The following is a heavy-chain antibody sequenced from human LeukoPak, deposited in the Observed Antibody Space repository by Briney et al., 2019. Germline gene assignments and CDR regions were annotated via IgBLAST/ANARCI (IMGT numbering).Heavy chain of an antibody. V-gene: IGHV4-59*01. Sequence: SETLSLTCTVSGGSISSYYWSWIRQPPGKGLEWIGYIYYSGSTNYNPSLKSRVTISVDTSKNQFSLKLISVTAADTAVYYCARVSWDDYVWGSYPNWFDPWGQGTLVTVSS. CDR1: GGSISSYY. J-gene: IGHJ5*02. CDR2: IYYSGST. CDR3: ARVSWDDYVWGSYPNWFDP. D-gene: IGHD3-16*02.